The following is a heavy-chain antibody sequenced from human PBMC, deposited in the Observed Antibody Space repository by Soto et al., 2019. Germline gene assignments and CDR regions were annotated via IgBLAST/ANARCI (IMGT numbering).Heavy chain of an antibody. V-gene: IGHV4-31*03. CDR3: ARDWSHYDILTGQPSGWFDP. CDR1: GGSISSGGYY. CDR2: IYYSGST. J-gene: IGHJ5*02. D-gene: IGHD3-9*01. Sequence: SETLSLTCTVSGGSISSGGYYWSWIRQHPGKGLEWIGYIYYSGSTYYNPSLKSRVTISVDTSKNQFSLKLSSVTAADTAVYYCARDWSHYDILTGQPSGWFDPWGQGTLVTVSS.